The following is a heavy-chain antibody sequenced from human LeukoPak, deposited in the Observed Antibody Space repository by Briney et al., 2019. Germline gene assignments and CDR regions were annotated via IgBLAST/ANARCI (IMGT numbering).Heavy chain of an antibody. CDR2: IRGSGGNT. D-gene: IGHD2-15*01. V-gene: IGHV3-23*01. J-gene: IGHJ4*02. Sequence: GGSLRLSCAASGFTFSSSAMSWVRQAPGKGLEWVSAIRGSGGNTYYADSVKGRFTISRDNSKNTLYLQMNSLRAEDTAVYYCAKGAIAALNAYFDYWGQGTLVTVSS. CDR1: GFTFSSSA. CDR3: AKGAIAALNAYFDY.